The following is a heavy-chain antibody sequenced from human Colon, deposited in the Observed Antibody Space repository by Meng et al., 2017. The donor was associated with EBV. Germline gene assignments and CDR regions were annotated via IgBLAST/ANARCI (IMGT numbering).Heavy chain of an antibody. Sequence: VQLQESGPGLVRPSETLAPPCTVSGGSIVGHYWSWIRQPPGKGLEWIGYIYYSGSTNYNPSLKSRVTMSVDTSKNQFSLTLTSVTTADTADYYCARDDCSGGSCYADWGQGTLVTVSS. J-gene: IGHJ4*02. V-gene: IGHV4-59*11. CDR1: GGSIVGHY. D-gene: IGHD2-15*01. CDR3: ARDDCSGGSCYAD. CDR2: IYYSGST.